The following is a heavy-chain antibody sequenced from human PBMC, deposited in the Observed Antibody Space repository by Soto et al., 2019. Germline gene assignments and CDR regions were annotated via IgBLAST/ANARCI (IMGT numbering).Heavy chain of an antibody. D-gene: IGHD2-2*01. CDR1: GYTFTGYY. CDR3: ARAPPYCSSTSCPPYYYYYGMDV. J-gene: IGHJ6*02. CDR2: FNPNSGGT. Sequence: ASVKVSCKASGYTFTGYYMHWVRQAPGQGLEWMGRFNPNSGGTNYAQKFQGWVTMTRDTSISTAYMELSRLRSDDTAVYYCARAPPYCSSTSCPPYYYYYGMDVWGQGTTVTVSS. V-gene: IGHV1-2*04.